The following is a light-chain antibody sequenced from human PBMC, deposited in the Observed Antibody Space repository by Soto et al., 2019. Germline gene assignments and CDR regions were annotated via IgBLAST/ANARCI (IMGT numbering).Light chain of an antibody. CDR2: AAS. J-gene: IGKJ2*01. CDR1: QGLSSY. CDR3: QQSYSTPRT. Sequence: IQLTQSPSSLSASVGDRVTITCRASQGLSSYLAWYQQKPGKAPKLLIYAASTLQTGVPSRFSGSESGTDFTLTISSLQPEDFATYYCQQSYSTPRTFGQGTKLEIK. V-gene: IGKV1-39*01.